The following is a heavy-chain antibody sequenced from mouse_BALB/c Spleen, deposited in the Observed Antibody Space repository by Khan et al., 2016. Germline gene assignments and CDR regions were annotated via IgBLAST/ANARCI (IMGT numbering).Heavy chain of an antibody. CDR3: ARLGPY. CDR2: ISYSGST. CDR1: GYSITSDYA. V-gene: IGHV3-2*02. D-gene: IGHD4-1*01. Sequence: QLEESGPGLVKPSQSLSLTCTVTGYSITSDYAWNWIRQFPGNKLEWMGYISYSGSTSYNPSLKSRISITRDTSKNQFFLQLNSVTTEDTATYYCARLGPYWGQGTLVTVSA. J-gene: IGHJ3*01.